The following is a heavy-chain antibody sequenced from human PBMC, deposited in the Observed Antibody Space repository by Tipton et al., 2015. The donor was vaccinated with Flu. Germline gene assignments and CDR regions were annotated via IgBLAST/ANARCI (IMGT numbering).Heavy chain of an antibody. Sequence: TLSLTCSVSGYSINSGYYWGWIRQSPGMGLEWIGNVHQAGNTYSNPSLRSRVTIAIDRPKNQFSPRLTSVTAADTAVYFCARRDYSNYVSEPKNWFDPWGQGTLVTVS. J-gene: IGHJ5*02. V-gene: IGHV4-38-2*01. CDR2: VHQAGNT. CDR3: ARRDYSNYVSEPKNWFDP. D-gene: IGHD4-11*01. CDR1: GYSINSGYY.